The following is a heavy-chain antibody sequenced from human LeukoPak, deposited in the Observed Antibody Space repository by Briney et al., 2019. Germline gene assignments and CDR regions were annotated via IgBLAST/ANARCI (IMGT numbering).Heavy chain of an antibody. Sequence: GASVKVSCKASGYTFTNYNMHWVRQAPGQGLEWMGRINPSGGSTIYAQMFQGRVTVTRDTSTSTVYMELSSLRSEDTAVYYCARGGAYYWGQGTLVTASS. CDR3: ARGGAYY. CDR2: INPSGGST. V-gene: IGHV1-46*01. D-gene: IGHD3-16*01. J-gene: IGHJ4*02. CDR1: GYTFTNYN.